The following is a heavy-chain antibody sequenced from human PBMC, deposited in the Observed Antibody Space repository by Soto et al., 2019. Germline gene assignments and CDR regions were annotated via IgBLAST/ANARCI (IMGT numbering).Heavy chain of an antibody. CDR3: ERGRYGDY. V-gene: IGHV1-18*01. J-gene: IGHJ4*02. D-gene: IGHD1-1*01. CDR1: GYTFTSYG. CDR2: ISAHNGNT. Sequence: QVHLVQSGAEVKKPGASVKVSCKASGYTFTSYGITWVRQAPGQGLEWMGWISAHNGNTDYAQKLQGRVIVTRDTSTSTAYMGLRSLKSVDTAVYYCERGRYGDYWGQGALVTVSS.